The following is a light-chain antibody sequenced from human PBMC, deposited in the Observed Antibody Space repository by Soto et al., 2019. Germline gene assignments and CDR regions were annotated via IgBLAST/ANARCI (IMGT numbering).Light chain of an antibody. Sequence: QSALTQPASVSGSPGQSITISCTGTSSDVGSYNLVSCYQQHPGKAPKLMIYESSKRPSGVSNRFSGTKAGNTASLTISGLEGEDEADYYCGSYGGSSTVEFGGGTKVTVL. CDR1: SSDVGSYNL. V-gene: IGLV2-23*03. CDR3: GSYGGSSTVE. CDR2: ESS. J-gene: IGLJ2*01.